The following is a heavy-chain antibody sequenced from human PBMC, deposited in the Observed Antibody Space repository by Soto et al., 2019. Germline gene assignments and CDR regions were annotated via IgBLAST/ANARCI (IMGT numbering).Heavy chain of an antibody. V-gene: IGHV3-33*01. D-gene: IGHD6-6*01. CDR1: GFTFSSYG. J-gene: IGHJ5*02. CDR3: ARDDFSSSYNWFDP. Sequence: PGGSLRLSCAASGFTFSSYGMHWVRQAPGKGLEWVAVIWYDGSNKYYADSVKGRFTISRDNSKNTLYLQMNSLRAEDTAVYYCARDDFSSSYNWFDPWGQGTLVTVSS. CDR2: IWYDGSNK.